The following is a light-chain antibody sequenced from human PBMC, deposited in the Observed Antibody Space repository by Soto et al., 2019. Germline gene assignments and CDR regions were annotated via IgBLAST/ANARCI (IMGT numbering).Light chain of an antibody. Sequence: QSALTQPASVSGSPGQSITISCTGTSSDVGGYNYVSWYQQHPGKAPKLMIYDVSNRPSGVSNRFSGSKSGNTASLTISGLKAEDEGYYYCSSYTSSILFGGGTKLTVL. CDR2: DVS. CDR1: SSDVGGYNY. V-gene: IGLV2-14*01. J-gene: IGLJ2*01. CDR3: SSYTSSIL.